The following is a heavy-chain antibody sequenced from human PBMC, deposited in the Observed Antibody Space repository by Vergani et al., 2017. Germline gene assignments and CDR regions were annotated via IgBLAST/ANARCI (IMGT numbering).Heavy chain of an antibody. D-gene: IGHD3-16*01. V-gene: IGHV4-38-2*02. CDR2: VFHSGSA. CDR1: GYSISRGYY. Sequence: QVQLQESGPGLVKPSETLSLTCSVSGYSISRGYYRGWIRQPPGKGLEWIATVFHSGSAYYNPSLRRRVTISVETSKNQFSLRLTTLTAADTAVYYCARQFWVSQGVGAFETWGRGTEVSVSS. J-gene: IGHJ3*02. CDR3: ARQFWVSQGVGAFET.